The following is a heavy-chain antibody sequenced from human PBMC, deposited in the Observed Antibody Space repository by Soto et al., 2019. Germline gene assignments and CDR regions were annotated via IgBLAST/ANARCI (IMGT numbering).Heavy chain of an antibody. V-gene: IGHV4-34*01. CDR2: INHSGST. J-gene: IGHJ6*02. D-gene: IGHD5-18*01. Sequence: SETLSLTCAVYGGSFSGYYWSWIRQPPGKGLEWIGEINHSGSTNYNPSLKSRVTISVDTSKNQFSLKLSSVTAADTAVYYCARGGGKRGYSYGLYYYYYGMDVWGQGTTVTVSS. CDR3: ARGGGKRGYSYGLYYYYYGMDV. CDR1: GGSFSGYY.